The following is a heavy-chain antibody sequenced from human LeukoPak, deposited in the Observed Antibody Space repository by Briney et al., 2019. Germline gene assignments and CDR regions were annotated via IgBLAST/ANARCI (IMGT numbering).Heavy chain of an antibody. CDR2: IYSGGST. CDR1: GFIFSNNG. CDR3: ARGYYYDSSGSLDC. V-gene: IGHV3-53*01. J-gene: IGHJ4*02. Sequence: GGSLRLSCAASGFIFSNNGMSWLRQAPGKGLEWVSVIYSGGSTYYADSVKGRFTISRDNSKNTLYLQMNSLRAEDTAVYYCARGYYYDSSGSLDCWGQGTLVTVSS. D-gene: IGHD3-22*01.